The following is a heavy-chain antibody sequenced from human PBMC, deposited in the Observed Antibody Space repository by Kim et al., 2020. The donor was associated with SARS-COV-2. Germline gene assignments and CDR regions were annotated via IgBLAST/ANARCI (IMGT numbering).Heavy chain of an antibody. V-gene: IGHV3-23*01. D-gene: IGHD6-19*01. CDR3: AKGTGRSSGWYFDY. J-gene: IGHJ4*02. CDR1: GFTFSSYA. Sequence: GGSLRLSCAASGFTFSSYAMSWVRQAPGKGLEWVSAISGSGGSTYYADSVKGRFTISRDNSKNTRYLQMNSLRAEDTVVYYCAKGTGRSSGWYFDYWGQGALVTVSS. CDR2: ISGSGGST.